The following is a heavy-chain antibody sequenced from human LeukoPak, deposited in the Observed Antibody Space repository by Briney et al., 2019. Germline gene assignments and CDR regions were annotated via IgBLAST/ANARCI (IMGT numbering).Heavy chain of an antibody. CDR1: GFTFSSYE. V-gene: IGHV3-48*03. CDR3: ASMWEGGY. J-gene: IGHJ4*02. Sequence: PGGSLRLSCVASGFTFSSYEMNWVRQAPGKGLEWVSYISSSGSTIYYADSVKGRFTISRDNAKNSLYLQMNSLRDEDAAVYFCASMWEGGYWGQGTLVTVSS. D-gene: IGHD1-26*01. CDR2: ISSSGSTI.